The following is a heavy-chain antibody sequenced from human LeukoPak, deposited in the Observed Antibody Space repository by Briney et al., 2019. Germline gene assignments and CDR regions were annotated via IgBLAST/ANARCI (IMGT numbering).Heavy chain of an antibody. CDR3: ARDMYDNGWSSFDY. CDR1: GFTFSNYA. D-gene: IGHD3-10*01. J-gene: IGHJ4*02. Sequence: GRSLRLSCAASGFTFSNYAMHWVRQAPGKGLEWVAVISFDGTNKYYANSVQGRFAISRDNSKNTLYLQMNSLRAEDTALYYCARDMYDNGWSSFDYWGQGTLVTVSS. V-gene: IGHV3-30*09. CDR2: ISFDGTNK.